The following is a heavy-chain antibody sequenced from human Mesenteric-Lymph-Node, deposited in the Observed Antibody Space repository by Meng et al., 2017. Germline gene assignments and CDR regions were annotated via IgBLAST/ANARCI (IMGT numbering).Heavy chain of an antibody. D-gene: IGHD6-13*01. CDR1: GFTFDDYT. J-gene: IGHJ4*02. Sequence: GGSLRLSCAASGFTFDDYTMHWVRQAPGKGLEWVSLISWDGGSTSYADSVKSRFTISRDNSKNTLYLQMSSLRADDTAVYYCAKGAGRIASTGKRYFDYWGQGTLVTVSS. V-gene: IGHV3-43*01. CDR2: ISWDGGST. CDR3: AKGAGRIASTGKRYFDY.